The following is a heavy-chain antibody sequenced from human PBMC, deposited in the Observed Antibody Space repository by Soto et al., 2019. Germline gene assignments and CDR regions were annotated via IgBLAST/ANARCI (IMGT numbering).Heavy chain of an antibody. V-gene: IGHV3-48*02. CDR2: FGTSRKYI. Sequence: RRLSCAASGFNFRDYSMNWVRQAPGKGLEWISYFGTSRKYIFYPDSVRGRFTISRDDARNSLYLQLNSLTEQDTAVYYCVRDRDWAFDIWGQGTMVTVSS. CDR3: VRDRDWAFDI. CDR1: GFNFRDYS. J-gene: IGHJ3*02. D-gene: IGHD3-9*01.